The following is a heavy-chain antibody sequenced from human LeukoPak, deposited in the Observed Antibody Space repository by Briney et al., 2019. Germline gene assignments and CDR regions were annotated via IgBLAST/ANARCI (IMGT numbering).Heavy chain of an antibody. J-gene: IGHJ4*02. D-gene: IGHD6-13*01. CDR3: ARAGGTSWADY. V-gene: IGHV3-7*01. CDR1: GFSFRDYW. CDR2: VKRDGTEK. Sequence: GGSLRLSCEASGFSFRDYWMTWVRQAPGKGLEWVANVKRDGTEKFYADSVKGRFTISRDNGKNSLYLQMNSLRVEDTAIYYCARAGGTSWADYWGQGTLVTVSS.